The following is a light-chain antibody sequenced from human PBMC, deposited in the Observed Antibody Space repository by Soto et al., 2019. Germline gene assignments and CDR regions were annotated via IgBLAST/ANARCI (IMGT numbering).Light chain of an antibody. V-gene: IGKV3-15*01. CDR1: QSVSSY. J-gene: IGKJ1*01. CDR2: GAT. CDR3: QQYNDWPRT. Sequence: EIVLTQSPATLSVSPGERATLSCRASQSVSSYLAWYQRTPGQAPRLLIYGATNRATGVAARFSGSGSGTEFTLTISSLQSEDFGVYYCQQYNDWPRTFGRGTKVEIK.